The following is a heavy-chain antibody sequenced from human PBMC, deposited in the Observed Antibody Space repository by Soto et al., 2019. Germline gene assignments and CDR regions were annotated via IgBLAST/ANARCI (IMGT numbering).Heavy chain of an antibody. J-gene: IGHJ5*02. Sequence: QVQLVASGGGLVQPGGSLRLSCAASGFTFSDYYMSWLRQPPGKGLEWVSYISKSGSIIHFADSVKGRFAISRDNAKNTLYLQMSSLIAEDQALYYCARDLSPYSDYYDESTSETWFDPWGQGTLVTVSS. V-gene: IGHV3-11*01. CDR3: ARDLSPYSDYYDESTSETWFDP. CDR2: ISKSGSII. D-gene: IGHD3-16*01. CDR1: GFTFSDYY.